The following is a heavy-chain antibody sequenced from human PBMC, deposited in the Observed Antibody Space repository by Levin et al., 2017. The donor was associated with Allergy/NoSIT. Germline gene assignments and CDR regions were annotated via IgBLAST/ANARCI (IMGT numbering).Heavy chain of an antibody. D-gene: IGHD6-6*01. CDR2: ISHDGSYK. CDR3: GKGLHAGSSTVYYYGMDV. CDR1: EFTFSSYG. V-gene: IGHV3-30*18. Sequence: GGSLRLSCAASEFTFSSYGMHWVRQAPGKGLEWVAVISHDGSYKYYADSVKGRITISRDNSKNTLYLQMNSLRAEDTAVYYCGKGLHAGSSTVYYYGMDVWGQGTMVTVSS. J-gene: IGHJ6*02.